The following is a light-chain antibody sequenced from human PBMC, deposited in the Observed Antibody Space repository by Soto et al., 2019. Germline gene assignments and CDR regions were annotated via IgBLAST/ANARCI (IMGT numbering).Light chain of an antibody. CDR2: KAS. V-gene: IGKV1-5*03. CDR3: QHYNSYSEA. Sequence: TQSPDTLAVSLGGRATIHCRSNQSVLFVSNNKNFLAWYQQKPGKAPKLLIYKASTLKSGVPSRFSGSGSGTEFTLTISSLQPDDFATYYCQHYNSYSEAFGQGTKVDI. CDR1: QSVLFVSNNKNF. J-gene: IGKJ1*01.